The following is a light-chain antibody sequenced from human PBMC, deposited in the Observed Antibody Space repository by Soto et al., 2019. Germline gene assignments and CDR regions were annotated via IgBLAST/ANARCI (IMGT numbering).Light chain of an antibody. CDR2: EVS. Sequence: QSVLTQPPSASGSLGQSVTIPCTGTSSDVGRYNYVSWYQQHPGKVPKLLIYEVSNRPSGVPDRFSGSKSGNTASLTVSGLQAEDEADYYCSSLTTRFTYVFGTGTKLTVL. V-gene: IGLV2-8*01. CDR1: SSDVGRYNY. J-gene: IGLJ1*01. CDR3: SSLTTRFTYV.